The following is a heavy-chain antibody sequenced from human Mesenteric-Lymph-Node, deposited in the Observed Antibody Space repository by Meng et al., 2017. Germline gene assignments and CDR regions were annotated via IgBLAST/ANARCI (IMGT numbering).Heavy chain of an antibody. CDR3: ARDPAAFDF. Sequence: QAQWQCTGACRVSPSTTLALPCAVSGGTISSSNRWSWVRQPPGKGLEWIEKIYHSGSTNYNPSPKSRVTISVDKSKNQFSLQLNSVTPEDTAVYYCARDPAAFDFWGQGILVTVSS. CDR2: IYHSGST. CDR1: GGTISSSNR. V-gene: IGHV4-4*02. J-gene: IGHJ4*02. D-gene: IGHD6-25*01.